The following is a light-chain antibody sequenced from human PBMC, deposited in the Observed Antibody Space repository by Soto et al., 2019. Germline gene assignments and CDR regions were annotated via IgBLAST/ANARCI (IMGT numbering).Light chain of an antibody. CDR2: DAF. CDR3: QQYNSYPWT. Sequence: DIQMTQSPSTLSASVGDRVTITCRASQSISSWLAWYQQKPGKAPKRLIYDAFSLESGVPSRVSGSGSGTEFTLTISSLEPDDFATYYCQQYNSYPWTFGQGTKVDI. CDR1: QSISSW. V-gene: IGKV1-5*01. J-gene: IGKJ1*01.